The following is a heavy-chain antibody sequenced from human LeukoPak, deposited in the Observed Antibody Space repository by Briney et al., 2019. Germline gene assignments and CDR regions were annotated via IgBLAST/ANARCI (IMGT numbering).Heavy chain of an antibody. Sequence: GGSVTLLCAASGFTFSSYWIHWVRHARGKGLMWVSRINTDGDFTDYADSVKGRFTVSRDNSKNTLYLQMNSLRAEDTAVYYCAKRASGSGTSLYYFDYWGQRTLVTVSS. CDR3: AKRASGSGTSLYYFDY. D-gene: IGHD3-10*01. J-gene: IGHJ4*02. CDR1: GFTFSSYW. V-gene: IGHV3-74*01. CDR2: INTDGDFT.